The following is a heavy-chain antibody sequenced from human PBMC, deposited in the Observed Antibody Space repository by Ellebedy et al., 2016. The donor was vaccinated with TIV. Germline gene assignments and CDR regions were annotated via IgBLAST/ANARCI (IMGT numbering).Heavy chain of an antibody. J-gene: IGHJ4*02. D-gene: IGHD3-22*01. V-gene: IGHV3-23*01. CDR2: ISNRGSET. CDR3: AKFRRYYDSSGYYYDY. Sequence: LSLTCAASGFPFNNYAMNWFRQAPGKGLEWVSDISNRGSETFYADSVKGRFTICRDNSKNTLYLQMNSLRAEDTAVYYCAKFRRYYDSSGYYYDYWGQGTLVTVSS. CDR1: GFPFNNYA.